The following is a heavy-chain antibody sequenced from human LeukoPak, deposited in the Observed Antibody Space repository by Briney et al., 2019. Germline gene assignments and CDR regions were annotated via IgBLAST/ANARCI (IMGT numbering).Heavy chain of an antibody. CDR2: ISSSSSYI. Sequence: GGSLRLSCAASGFTFSSHSMNWVRQAPGKGLEWVSSISSSSSYIYYADSVKGRFTISRDNAKNSLYLQMNSLRAEDTAVYYCARDGGYDYVWGSYRYFDYWGQGTLVTVSS. CDR3: ARDGGYDYVWGSYRYFDY. J-gene: IGHJ4*02. CDR1: GFTFSSHS. D-gene: IGHD3-16*02. V-gene: IGHV3-21*01.